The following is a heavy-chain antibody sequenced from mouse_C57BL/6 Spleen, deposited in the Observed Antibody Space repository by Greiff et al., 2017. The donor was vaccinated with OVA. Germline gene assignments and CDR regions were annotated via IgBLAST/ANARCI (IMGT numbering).Heavy chain of an antibody. CDR1: GYTFTDYY. J-gene: IGHJ4*01. CDR2: IYPGSGNT. CDR3: ARSYYSNYDAMDY. D-gene: IGHD2-5*01. V-gene: IGHV1-76*01. Sequence: VKLQQSGAELVRPGASVKLSCKASGYTFTDYYINWVKQRPGQGLEWIARIYPGSGNTYYNEKFKGKATLTAEKSSSTAYMQLSSLTSEDSAVYFCARSYYSNYDAMDYWGQGTSVTVSS.